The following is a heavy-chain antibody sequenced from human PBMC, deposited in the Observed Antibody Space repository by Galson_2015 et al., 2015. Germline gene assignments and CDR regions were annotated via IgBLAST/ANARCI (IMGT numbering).Heavy chain of an antibody. Sequence: PLRLSCAASGFTVSTNYMTWVRQAPGKGLEWLSIIYSGGSTYYADSVKGRFAISRDNSKNTLDLQMNGLRAEDTAVYYCATVTKPLRYFDSWGQGTLVTVSS. CDR1: GFTVSTNY. D-gene: IGHD3-9*01. V-gene: IGHV3-53*01. J-gene: IGHJ4*02. CDR2: IYSGGST. CDR3: ATVTKPLRYFDS.